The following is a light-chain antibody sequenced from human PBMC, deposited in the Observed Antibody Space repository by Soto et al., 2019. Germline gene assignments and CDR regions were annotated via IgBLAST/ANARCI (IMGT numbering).Light chain of an antibody. V-gene: IGKV3-11*01. J-gene: IGKJ3*01. CDR3: QQRNFWPLS. CDR1: QSIGSY. CDR2: DAS. Sequence: NVLTQSPAILSLSPGDRATLSCRASQSIGSYLAWYQLKPGQAPRLLIYDASNRATGIPARFSGSGSETEFTLTIDSLEPEDSAVYYCQQRNFWPLSFGPGTRVEIK.